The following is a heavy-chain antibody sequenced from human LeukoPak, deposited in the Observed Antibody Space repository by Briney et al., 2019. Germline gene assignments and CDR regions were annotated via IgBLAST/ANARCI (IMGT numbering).Heavy chain of an antibody. J-gene: IGHJ4*02. CDR2: INHSGST. CDR3: AREAGAYGDYVGLYYFDY. D-gene: IGHD4-17*01. Sequence: SETLSLTCAAYGGSFSGYYWSWIRQPPGKGLEWIGEINHSGSTNYNPSLKSRVTISVDTSKNQFSLKLSSVTAADTAVYYCAREAGAYGDYVGLYYFDYWGQGTLVTVSS. V-gene: IGHV4-34*01. CDR1: GGSFSGYY.